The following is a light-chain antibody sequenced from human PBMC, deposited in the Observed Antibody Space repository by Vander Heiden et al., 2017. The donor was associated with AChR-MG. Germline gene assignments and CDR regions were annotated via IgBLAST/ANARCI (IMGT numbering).Light chain of an antibody. CDR1: QSVSSN. J-gene: IGKJ1*01. Sequence: ELVMTQSPASLPVPPGPRATLSCRASQSVSSNLAWYQQKPGQAPRLLIYGTSTRATGIPARFSGSGSGTEFTLTISSLQSEDFAVYYWQQYNNWPRTFGQGTKVEIK. V-gene: IGKV3-15*01. CDR3: QQYNNWPRT. CDR2: GTS.